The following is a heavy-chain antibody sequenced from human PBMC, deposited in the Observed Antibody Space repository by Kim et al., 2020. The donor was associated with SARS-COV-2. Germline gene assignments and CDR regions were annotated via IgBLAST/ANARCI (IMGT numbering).Heavy chain of an antibody. D-gene: IGHD4-17*01. V-gene: IGHV3-9*01. CDR1: GFTFDDYA. J-gene: IGHJ6*02. CDR2: ISWNSGSI. Sequence: GGSLRLSCAASGFTFDDYAMHWVRQAPGKGLEWVSGISWNSGSIGYADSVKGRFTISRDNAKNSLYLQMNSLRAEDTALYYCAKDGTPVTPSGYGMDVWGQGTTVTVSS. CDR3: AKDGTPVTPSGYGMDV.